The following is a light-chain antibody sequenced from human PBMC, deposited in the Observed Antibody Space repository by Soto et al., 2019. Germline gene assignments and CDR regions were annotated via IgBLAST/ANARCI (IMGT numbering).Light chain of an antibody. CDR3: QHYTSYSEA. CDR1: QSITTW. CDR2: DVS. V-gene: IGKV1-5*01. Sequence: DIQMTQYPSTVSAYVGDSVTISCRASQSITTWLAWYQQRPGKAPKLLIYDVSSLQSGVPSRFSGSGSGTEFTLTISSLQPDDFATYYCQHYTSYSEAFGQRTKV. J-gene: IGKJ1*01.